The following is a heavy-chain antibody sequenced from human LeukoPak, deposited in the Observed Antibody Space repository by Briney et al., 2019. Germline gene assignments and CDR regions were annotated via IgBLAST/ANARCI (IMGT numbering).Heavy chain of an antibody. V-gene: IGHV4-34*01. CDR3: ARGCVVVPAATDY. D-gene: IGHD2-2*01. J-gene: IGHJ4*02. CDR2: INHSGST. CDR1: GGSFSGYC. Sequence: SETLSLTCAVYGGSFSGYCWSWIRQPPGKGLEWIGEINHSGSTNYNPSLKSRVTISVDTSKNQFSLRLSSVTAADTAVYYCARGCVVVPAATDYWGQGTLVTVSS.